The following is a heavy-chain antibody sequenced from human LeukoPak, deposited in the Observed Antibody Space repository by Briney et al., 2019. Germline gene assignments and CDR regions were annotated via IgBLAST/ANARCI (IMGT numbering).Heavy chain of an antibody. CDR3: AKVSGYSYGYFY. V-gene: IGHV3-23*01. Sequence: GGSLRLSCAASGFTFSSYSMSWVRQAPGKGLDWVASINRSGGSTYYADSVKGRFTISRDNSKNTLYLQMNSLRAEDTAVYYCAKVSGYSYGYFYWGQGTLVTVSS. CDR2: INRSGGST. J-gene: IGHJ4*02. D-gene: IGHD5-18*01. CDR1: GFTFSSYS.